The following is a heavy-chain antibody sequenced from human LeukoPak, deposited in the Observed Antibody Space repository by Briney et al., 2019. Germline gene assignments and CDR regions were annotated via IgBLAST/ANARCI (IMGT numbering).Heavy chain of an antibody. D-gene: IGHD3-16*01. Sequence: GGSLRLSCAASGFTFSSYGMHWVRQAPGKGLEWVAVIWYDGSNKYYADSVKGRFTISRDNSKNTLYLQMNSLRAEDTAVYYCARDGERGSYYVYWGQGTLVTVSS. V-gene: IGHV3-33*01. CDR3: ARDGERGSYYVY. J-gene: IGHJ4*02. CDR2: IWYDGSNK. CDR1: GFTFSSYG.